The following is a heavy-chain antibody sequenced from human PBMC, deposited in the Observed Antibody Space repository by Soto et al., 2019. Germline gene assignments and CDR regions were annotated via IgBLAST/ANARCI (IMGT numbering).Heavy chain of an antibody. V-gene: IGHV1-69*02. CDR1: GGTFSSYT. CDR3: ASNFYDYIWGSYPFDP. Sequence: GASVKVSCKASGGTFSSYTISWVRQAPGQGLEWMGRIIPILGIANYAQKFQGRVTITADKSTSTAYMELSSLRSEDTAVYYCASNFYDYIWGSYPFDPWGQGTLVTVSS. D-gene: IGHD3-16*02. CDR2: IIPILGIA. J-gene: IGHJ5*02.